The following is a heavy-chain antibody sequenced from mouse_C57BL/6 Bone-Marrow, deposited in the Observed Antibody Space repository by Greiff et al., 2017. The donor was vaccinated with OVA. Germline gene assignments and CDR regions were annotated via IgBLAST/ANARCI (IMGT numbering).Heavy chain of an antibody. V-gene: IGHV1-55*01. D-gene: IGHD1-1*01. Sequence: QVQLQQPGAELVKPGASVKMSCKASGYTFTSYWITWVKQRPGQGLEWIGDIYPGSGSTNYNEKFKSKATLTVDTSSSTAYMQLSSLTSEDSAVYYCARGGYYGSSWAWFAYWGQGTLVTVSA. CDR2: IYPGSGST. J-gene: IGHJ3*01. CDR3: ARGGYYGSSWAWFAY. CDR1: GYTFTSYW.